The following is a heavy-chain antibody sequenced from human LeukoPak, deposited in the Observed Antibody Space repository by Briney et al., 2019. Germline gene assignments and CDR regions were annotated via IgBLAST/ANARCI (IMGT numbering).Heavy chain of an antibody. CDR1: GGSLSSSTYY. V-gene: IGHV4-39*01. CDR2: MYYSGGT. Sequence: PSETLSLTCTVSGGSLSSSTYYWGWIRQPTGKGLEWIGSMYYSGGTYYNPSLKSRVTISVDTSKNQFSLNLRSVTAADTAVYYCASSITIFGVVLRTIYFDYWGQGILVTVSS. D-gene: IGHD3-3*01. CDR3: ASSITIFGVVLRTIYFDY. J-gene: IGHJ4*02.